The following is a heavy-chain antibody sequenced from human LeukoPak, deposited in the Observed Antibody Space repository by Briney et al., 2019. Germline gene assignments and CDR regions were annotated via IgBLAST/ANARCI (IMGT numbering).Heavy chain of an antibody. CDR2: IGTSSSTT. Sequence: GGSLRLSCAASGFTFSTYTMNWVRQPPGKGLEWVSNIGTSSSTTYYADSVKGRFTISRDNAKNSLYLQMNSLRADDTAVYYCARMYDRSGYYPFDYWGQGTLVTVSS. D-gene: IGHD3-22*01. J-gene: IGHJ4*02. CDR1: GFTFSTYT. CDR3: ARMYDRSGYYPFDY. V-gene: IGHV3-48*01.